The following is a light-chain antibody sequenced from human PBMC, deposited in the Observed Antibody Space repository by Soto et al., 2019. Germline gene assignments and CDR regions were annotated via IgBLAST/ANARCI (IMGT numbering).Light chain of an antibody. Sequence: SYELTQPPSVSVSPGQTARITCSGDALPKQYAYRYQQKPGQAPVLVIYKDSERPSDIPERFSGSSSGTTVTLTISGVQAEDEADYYCQSADSSGTYVVFGGGTKLTVL. CDR2: KDS. V-gene: IGLV3-25*03. J-gene: IGLJ2*01. CDR3: QSADSSGTYVV. CDR1: ALPKQY.